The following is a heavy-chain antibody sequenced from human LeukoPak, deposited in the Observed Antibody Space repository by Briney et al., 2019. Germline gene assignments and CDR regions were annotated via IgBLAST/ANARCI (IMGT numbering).Heavy chain of an antibody. Sequence: PGGSLRLSCEASGFSFSTYWMSWVRQAPGKGLEWVANIRQDGSEKYYVDSVKGRFTISRDIAKQSVFLQMNSLRAEDTAVYYCARLSAMVRGPEDIFYFEYWGRGTLVTVSS. D-gene: IGHD3-10*01. CDR2: IRQDGSEK. CDR1: GFSFSTYW. CDR3: ARLSAMVRGPEDIFYFEY. V-gene: IGHV3-7*01. J-gene: IGHJ4*02.